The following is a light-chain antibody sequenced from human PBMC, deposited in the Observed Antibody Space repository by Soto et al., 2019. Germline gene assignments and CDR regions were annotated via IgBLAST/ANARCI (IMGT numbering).Light chain of an antibody. CDR1: NIGGKS. Sequence: SYELTQPPSVSVAPGQTARITCGGNNIGGKSLHWYQQKPGQAPVLVVYDDGDRPSGVPDRFSGSKSGTSASLAISGLQSEDEADYYCAAWDDSLSGYVFGTGTKVTVL. CDR2: DDG. V-gene: IGLV3-21*02. J-gene: IGLJ1*01. CDR3: AAWDDSLSGYV.